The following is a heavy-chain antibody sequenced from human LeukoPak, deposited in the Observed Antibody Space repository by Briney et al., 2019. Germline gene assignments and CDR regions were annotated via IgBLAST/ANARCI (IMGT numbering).Heavy chain of an antibody. CDR2: ISDSGGT. J-gene: IGHJ4*02. Sequence: PSETLSLTCTVSGASISSYYWSWIRQPPGKGLEWIGYISDSGGTNYNPSLKSRVTISVDTSKNQVSLKLTSVTAADTAVYHCAREYCSSTSCYFDYWGQGTLVTVSS. V-gene: IGHV4-59*01. D-gene: IGHD2-2*01. CDR3: AREYCSSTSCYFDY. CDR1: GASISSYY.